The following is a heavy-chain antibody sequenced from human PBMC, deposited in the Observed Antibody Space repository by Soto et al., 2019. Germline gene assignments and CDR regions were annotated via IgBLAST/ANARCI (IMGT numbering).Heavy chain of an antibody. CDR1: GGSFSGYY. D-gene: IGHD2-21*02. V-gene: IGHV4-34*01. CDR2: INHSGST. CDR3: ARGRGGVTHEDY. J-gene: IGHJ4*02. Sequence: QVQLQQWGAGLLKPSETLSLTCAVYGGSFSGYYWSWIRQPPGKGLEWIGEINHSGSTNYNPSLKSRVNISVDTSKNQFSLKLSSVTAADTAVYYCARGRGGVTHEDYWGQGTLVTVSS.